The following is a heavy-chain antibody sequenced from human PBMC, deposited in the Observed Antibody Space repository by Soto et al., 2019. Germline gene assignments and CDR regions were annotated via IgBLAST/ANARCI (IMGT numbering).Heavy chain of an antibody. J-gene: IGHJ6*02. V-gene: IGHV4-34*01. CDR2: INHSGST. D-gene: IGHD3-16*01. CDR3: ARAAIMITFGGIYYYYGMDV. CDR1: GGSFSGYY. Sequence: ASETLSLTCAVYGGSFSGYYWSWIRQPPGKGLEWIGEINHSGSTNYNPSLKSRVTISVDTSKNQFSLKLSSVTAADTAVYYCARAAIMITFGGIYYYYGMDVWGQGTTVTVSS.